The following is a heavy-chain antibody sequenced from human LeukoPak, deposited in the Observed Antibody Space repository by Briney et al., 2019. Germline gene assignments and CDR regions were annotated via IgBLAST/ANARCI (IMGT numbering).Heavy chain of an antibody. CDR3: LRNRPRTPYDSSGYYSRYFDY. V-gene: IGHV3-30*02. D-gene: IGHD3-22*01. CDR2: IRYDGSNK. CDR1: GFTFSSYG. J-gene: IGHJ4*02. Sequence: PGGSLRLSCAASGFTFSSYGMHWVRQAPGKGLEWVAFIRYDGSNKYYADSVKGRFTISRDNSKNTLYLQMNSLRAEDTAVYYCLRNRPRTPYDSSGYYSRYFDYWGQGTLVTVSS.